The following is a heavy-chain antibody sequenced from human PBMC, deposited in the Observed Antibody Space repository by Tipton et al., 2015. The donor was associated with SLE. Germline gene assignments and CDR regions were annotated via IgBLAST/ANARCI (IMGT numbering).Heavy chain of an antibody. CDR3: AKEGEVDTAMEDYYYGMDV. J-gene: IGHJ6*02. CDR2: IRYDGSNK. V-gene: IGHV3-30*02. D-gene: IGHD5-18*01. CDR1: GGSISSGGYY. Sequence: LSLTCTVSGGSISSGGYYWSWIRQAPGKGLEWVAFIRYDGSNKYYADSVKGRFTISRDNSKNTLYLQMNSLRAEDTAVYYCAKEGEVDTAMEDYYYGMDVWGQGTTVTVSS.